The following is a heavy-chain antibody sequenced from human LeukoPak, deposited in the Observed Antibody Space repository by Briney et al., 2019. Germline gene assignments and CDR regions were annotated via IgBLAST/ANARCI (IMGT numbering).Heavy chain of an antibody. CDR2: IYTSGNT. CDR3: ARDRQPLLYEDSFDI. CDR1: GGSISSGSYY. V-gene: IGHV4-61*02. J-gene: IGHJ3*02. D-gene: IGHD2-2*02. Sequence: PSETLSLTCSVSGGSISSGSYYWSWIQQPAGKGLEWIGRIYTSGNTNYNPSLKSRVTISLDTSKNQFSLKLSSVTAADTAVYYCARDRQPLLYEDSFDIWGQGTMVTVSS.